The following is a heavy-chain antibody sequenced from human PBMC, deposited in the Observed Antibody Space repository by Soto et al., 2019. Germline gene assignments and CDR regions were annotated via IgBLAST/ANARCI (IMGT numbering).Heavy chain of an antibody. CDR3: ASGVESIFGVDPIDY. V-gene: IGHV4-30-4*01. CDR2: IYYSGRT. J-gene: IGHJ4*02. Sequence: QVQLQESGPGLVKPSQTLSLTCTVSGGSISSGDYYWSWIRQPPGKGLEWIGYIYYSGRTYYNPSHKSRLTTSVDPSQNQFSLKRSSVTAADTAVYYCASGVESIFGVDPIDYWGQGTLVTVSS. D-gene: IGHD3-3*01. CDR1: GGSISSGDYY.